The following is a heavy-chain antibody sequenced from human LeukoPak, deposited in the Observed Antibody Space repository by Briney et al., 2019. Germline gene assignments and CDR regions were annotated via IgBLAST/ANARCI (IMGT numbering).Heavy chain of an antibody. CDR3: ASYSSGFAFDI. J-gene: IGHJ3*02. D-gene: IGHD6-25*01. V-gene: IGHV3-48*01. CDR1: GFTFSRYS. CDR2: ISSSSSTI. Sequence: GGSLRLSCAVSGFTFSRYSMNWVRQAPGKGLEWVSYISSSSSTIYYADSVKGRFTISRDNAKNSLFLQMHSLRAEDTAVYYCASYSSGFAFDIWGQGTMVTVSS.